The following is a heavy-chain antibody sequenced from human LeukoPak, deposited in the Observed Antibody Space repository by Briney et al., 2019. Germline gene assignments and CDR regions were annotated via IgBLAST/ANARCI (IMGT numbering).Heavy chain of an antibody. CDR1: GFTFSGYS. Sequence: GGSLRLSCAASGFTFSGYSLNWLRQAPGKGLEWISYISSGSETIYYADSVKGRFTISRDNGKNSLYLQMNSLRVEDTAVYYCARDRAAPTWYFDLWGRGTLVTVSS. D-gene: IGHD2-15*01. CDR2: ISSGSETI. V-gene: IGHV3-48*01. J-gene: IGHJ2*01. CDR3: ARDRAAPTWYFDL.